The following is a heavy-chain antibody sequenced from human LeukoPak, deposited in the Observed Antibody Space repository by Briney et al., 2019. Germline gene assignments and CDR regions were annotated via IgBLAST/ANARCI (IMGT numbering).Heavy chain of an antibody. V-gene: IGHV4-61*01. CDR1: GGSISSGTYS. J-gene: IGHJ4*02. CDR2: IYYSGST. CDR3: ARSPSGYEIDFDY. Sequence: PSETLSLTCAVSGGSISSGTYSWSWIRQPPGKGLEWIGYIYYSGSTNYNPSLKSRVTISVDTSKNQFSLKLSSVTAADTAVYYCARSPSGYEIDFDYWGQGTLVTVSS. D-gene: IGHD5-12*01.